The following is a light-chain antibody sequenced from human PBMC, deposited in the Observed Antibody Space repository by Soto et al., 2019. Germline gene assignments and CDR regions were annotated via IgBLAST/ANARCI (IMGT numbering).Light chain of an antibody. CDR2: DAS. CDR1: QDIRNR. CDR3: HPYDNPLRLT. V-gene: IGKV1-33*01. J-gene: IGKJ3*01. Sequence: DIQMTQSPPSLSASVGDRVTITCQASQDIRNRLNWYRQKPGKAPEVLIYDASILATGVPSRFTGSGSDIDFTLSISSLQPEDIATYYCHPYDNPLRLTIGPGTKVNIQ.